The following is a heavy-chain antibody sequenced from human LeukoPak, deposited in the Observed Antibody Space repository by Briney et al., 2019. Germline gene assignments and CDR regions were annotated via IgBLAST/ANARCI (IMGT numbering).Heavy chain of an antibody. J-gene: IGHJ5*01. CDR1: GGSISSGDYY. D-gene: IGHD3-3*01. CDR2: VYHGGS. Sequence: SETLSLTCTVSGGSISSGDYYWTWIRQHPGKGLEWIGYVYHGGSHYNPSLKRRATISADASKNQFSLRLSSVAAADTAAYYCARDWNGGPTDSWGQGILVTVSS. V-gene: IGHV4-31*03. CDR3: ARDWNGGPTDS.